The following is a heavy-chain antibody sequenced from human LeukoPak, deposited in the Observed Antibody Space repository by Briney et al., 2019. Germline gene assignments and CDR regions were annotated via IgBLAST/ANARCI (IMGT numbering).Heavy chain of an antibody. CDR1: GFTFSSYS. V-gene: IGHV3-21*01. J-gene: IGHJ3*02. CDR2: ISSSSSYI. D-gene: IGHD1-26*01. Sequence: GGSLRLSCAASGFTFSSYSMNWVRQAPGKGPEWVSSISSSSSYIYYADSVKGRFTISRDNAKNSLYLQMNSLRAEDTAVYYCARDRGSLDAFDIWGQGTMVTVSS. CDR3: ARDRGSLDAFDI.